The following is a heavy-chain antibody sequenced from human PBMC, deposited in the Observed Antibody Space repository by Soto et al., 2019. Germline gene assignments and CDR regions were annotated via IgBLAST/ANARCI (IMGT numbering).Heavy chain of an antibody. CDR2: VSHDGRNT. CDR3: ARDRNYFDSSGYHGY. J-gene: IGHJ4*02. D-gene: IGHD3-22*01. V-gene: IGHV3-30*03. CDR1: GFTFSDYA. Sequence: GGSLRLSCAASGFTFSDYAMHWVRQAPGKGLEWVAVVSHDGRNTHYADSVKGRFTISRDNAKNSLYLQMNSLRAEDTAVYYCARDRNYFDSSGYHGYWGQGTLVTAPQ.